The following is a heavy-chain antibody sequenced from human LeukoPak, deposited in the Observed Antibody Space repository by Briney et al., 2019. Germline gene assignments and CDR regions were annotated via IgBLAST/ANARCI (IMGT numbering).Heavy chain of an antibody. CDR1: GFTFSSYE. CDR3: AKGARHGRVVVVAVYFDY. D-gene: IGHD2-15*01. CDR2: ISGSGGST. Sequence: PGGSLRLSCAASGFTFSSYEMNWVRQAPGKGLEWVSAISGSGGSTYYADSVKGRFTISRDNSKNTLYLQMNSLRAEDTAVYYCAKGARHGRVVVVAVYFDYWGQGTLVNVSS. J-gene: IGHJ4*02. V-gene: IGHV3-23*01.